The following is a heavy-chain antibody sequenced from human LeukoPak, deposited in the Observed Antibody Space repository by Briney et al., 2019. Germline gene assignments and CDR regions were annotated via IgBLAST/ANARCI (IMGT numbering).Heavy chain of an antibody. D-gene: IGHD2-15*01. Sequence: PSETLSLTCTVSGGSISSYYWSWIRQPPGKGLEWIGYIYYSGSTNYNPSLKSRVTISVDTSKNQFSLKLSSVTAADTAVYYCARRCSGGGCYDYWGQGTLVTVSS. CDR3: ARRCSGGGCYDY. J-gene: IGHJ4*02. CDR2: IYYSGST. V-gene: IGHV4-59*01. CDR1: GGSISSYY.